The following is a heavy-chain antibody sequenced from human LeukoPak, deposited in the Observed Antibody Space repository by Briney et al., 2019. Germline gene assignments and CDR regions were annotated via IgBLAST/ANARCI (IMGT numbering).Heavy chain of an antibody. V-gene: IGHV5-51*01. CDR1: GYSFTSYW. CDR2: IYPGDSDT. J-gene: IGHJ5*02. D-gene: IGHD3-22*01. CDR3: ARSPTYYYDSSGLRVWFDP. Sequence: GESLKISCKGSGYSFTSYWIGWVRQMPGKGLEWMGIIYPGDSDTRYSPSFQGQVTISADKSIRTAYLQWSSLKASDTAMYYCARSPTYYYDSSGLRVWFDPWGQGTLVTASS.